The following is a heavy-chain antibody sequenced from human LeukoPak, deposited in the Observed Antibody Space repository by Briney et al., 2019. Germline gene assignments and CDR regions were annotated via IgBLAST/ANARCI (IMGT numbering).Heavy chain of an antibody. CDR2: ISAYNGNT. CDR1: GYTFTSYG. V-gene: IGHV1-18*01. J-gene: IGHJ6*02. D-gene: IGHD2-15*01. CDR3: ARDLSVVGSPVYYYYGMDV. Sequence: ASVKVSCKASGYTFTSYGISWVRQAPGQGLEWVGWISAYNGNTNYAQKLQGRVTMTTDTSTSTAYMELRSLRSDDTAVYYCARDLSVVGSPVYYYYGMDVWGQGTTVTVSS.